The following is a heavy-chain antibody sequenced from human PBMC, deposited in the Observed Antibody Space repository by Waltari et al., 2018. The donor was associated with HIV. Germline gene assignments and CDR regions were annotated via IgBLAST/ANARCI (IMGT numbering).Heavy chain of an antibody. D-gene: IGHD1-26*01. CDR2: IYSGGST. Sequence: EVQLVETGGGLIQPGGSLRLSCAASGLTVSSHFMNWVRQAPGKGLEWVALIYSGGSTYYADSVKGRFTISRDNSKNTLYLQMNSLRAEDTAVYYCARVRSTMGRFQGFDYWGQGTLVTVSS. CDR3: ARVRSTMGRFQGFDY. V-gene: IGHV3-53*02. J-gene: IGHJ4*02. CDR1: GLTVSSHF.